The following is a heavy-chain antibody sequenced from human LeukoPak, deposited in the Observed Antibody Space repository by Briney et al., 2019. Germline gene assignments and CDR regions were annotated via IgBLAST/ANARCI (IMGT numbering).Heavy chain of an antibody. CDR1: GYNFTTYW. J-gene: IGHJ3*02. CDR2: IYPGDSNT. Sequence: TAGESLKISCKGSGYNFTTYWIGWVRQMPGKGLEWMGIIYPGDSNTRYSPSFQGQVTISADKSISTAYLQWSSPKASDTSMYYCARPLSTSCYACACDICGQGTMVTVSS. CDR3: ARPLSTSCYACACDI. D-gene: IGHD2-2*01. V-gene: IGHV5-51*01.